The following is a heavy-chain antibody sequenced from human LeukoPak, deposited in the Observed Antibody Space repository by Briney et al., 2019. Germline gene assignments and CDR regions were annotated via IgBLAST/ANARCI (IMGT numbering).Heavy chain of an antibody. CDR2: IYYSGST. CDR1: GGSISSYY. Sequence: SETLSLTCTVSGGSISSYYWSWIRQPPGKGLEWIGYIYYSGSTNYNPSLKSRVTISVDTSKNQFSLKLSSVTAADTAVYYCARLSRVTTVADYWGQGTLVTVTS. CDR3: ARLSRVTTVADY. D-gene: IGHD4-23*01. J-gene: IGHJ4*02. V-gene: IGHV4-59*08.